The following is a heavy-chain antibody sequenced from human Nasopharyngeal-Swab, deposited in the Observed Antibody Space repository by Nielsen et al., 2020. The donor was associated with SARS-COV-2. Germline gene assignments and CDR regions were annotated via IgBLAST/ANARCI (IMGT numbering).Heavy chain of an antibody. CDR3: ARTGYYYDSRREYWYFDL. CDR2: IKQDGSEK. J-gene: IGHJ2*01. Sequence: GESLKISCAASGFTFRSYWMSWVRQAPGKGPEWVANIKQDGSEKYYVDSVKGRFTISRDNAKNSLYLQMNSQRVEDTAVYYCARTGYYYDSRREYWYFDLWGRGTLVTVSS. V-gene: IGHV3-7*01. D-gene: IGHD3-22*01. CDR1: GFTFRSYW.